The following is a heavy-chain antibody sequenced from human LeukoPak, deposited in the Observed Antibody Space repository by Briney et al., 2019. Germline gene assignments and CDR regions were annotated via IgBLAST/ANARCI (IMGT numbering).Heavy chain of an antibody. CDR1: GYSISSGYY. CDR3: ARDYDILTGDDAFDI. Sequence: SETLSLTCTASGYSISSGYYWGWPRQPPGKGLEWIGSIYHSGSTYYNPSLKSRVTISVDTSKNQFSLKLSSVTAADTAVYYCARDYDILTGDDAFDIWGQGTMVTVSS. CDR2: IYHSGST. D-gene: IGHD3-9*01. V-gene: IGHV4-38-2*02. J-gene: IGHJ3*02.